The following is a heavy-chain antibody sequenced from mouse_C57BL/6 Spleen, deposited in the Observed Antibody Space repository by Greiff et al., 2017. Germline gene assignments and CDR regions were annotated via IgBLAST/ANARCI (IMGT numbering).Heavy chain of an antibody. CDR3: ARGAEVVAYYYAMDY. D-gene: IGHD1-1*01. Sequence: EVQLQESGPALVKPGASVKMSCKASGYTFTDYNMPWVKQSHGKSLEWIGYINPNNGGTSYNQKFKGKATLTVNQSSSTAYMELRSLTSEDSAVYYFARGAEVVAYYYAMDYWGQGTSVTVSS. CDR2: INPNNGGT. V-gene: IGHV1-22*01. CDR1: GYTFTDYN. J-gene: IGHJ4*01.